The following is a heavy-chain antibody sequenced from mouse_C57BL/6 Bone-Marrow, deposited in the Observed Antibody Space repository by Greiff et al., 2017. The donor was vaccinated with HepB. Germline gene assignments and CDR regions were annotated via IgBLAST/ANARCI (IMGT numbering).Heavy chain of an antibody. V-gene: IGHV2-9-1*01. CDR2: IWTGGGT. Sequence: VMLVESGPGLVAPSQSLSITCTVSGFSLTSYAISWVRQPPGKGLEWLGGIWTGGGTNYNSALKSRLSISKDNSKSQVFLKMTSLQTDDTARYYCARFITTSRGYYFDYWGQGTTLTVSS. D-gene: IGHD1-1*01. CDR1: GFSLTSYA. CDR3: ARFITTSRGYYFDY. J-gene: IGHJ2*01.